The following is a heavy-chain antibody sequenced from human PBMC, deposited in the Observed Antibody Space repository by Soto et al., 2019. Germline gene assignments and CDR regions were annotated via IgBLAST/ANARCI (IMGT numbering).Heavy chain of an antibody. J-gene: IGHJ4*02. CDR2: IHYSGST. D-gene: IGHD5-12*01. Sequence: SETLSLTCTVSGGSITSTSYYWAWIRQPPGKGLEWIGSIHYSGSTFYKPSLKTRVAISIDKAKNQFSLTVTSVTAADTAVYYCARRIVATETFDYWVQGTLVTVSS. V-gene: IGHV4-39*01. CDR3: ARRIVATETFDY. CDR1: GGSITSTSYY.